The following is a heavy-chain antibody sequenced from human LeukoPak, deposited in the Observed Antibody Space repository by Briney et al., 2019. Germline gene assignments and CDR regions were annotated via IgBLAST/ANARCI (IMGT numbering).Heavy chain of an antibody. CDR1: GYTFTGYY. V-gene: IGHV1-2*02. J-gene: IGHJ4*02. CDR3: ARGEEEYGGYDYFDY. CDR2: INPNSGGT. D-gene: IGHD5-12*01. Sequence: ASVKVSCRASGYTFTGYYMHWVRQAPGQGLEWMGWINPNSGGTNYAQKFQGRVTMTRDTSISTAYMELSRLRSDDTAVYYCARGEEEYGGYDYFDYWGQGTLVTVSS.